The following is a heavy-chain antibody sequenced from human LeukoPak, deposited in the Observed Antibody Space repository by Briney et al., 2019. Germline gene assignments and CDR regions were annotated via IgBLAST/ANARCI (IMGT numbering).Heavy chain of an antibody. J-gene: IGHJ4*02. D-gene: IGHD3-16*01. CDR1: GFNFGGYG. CDR3: AKEGGYMYDYVGGSDY. V-gene: IGHV3-30*02. Sequence: GGSLRLSCAASGFNFGGYGMHWVRQAPGKGLEWVAFIRYDGSNKYYADSVKGRFTISRDDSKSTLQMNSLRVEDTAVYHCAKEGGYMYDYVGGSDYRGQGTLVTVSS. CDR2: IRYDGSNK.